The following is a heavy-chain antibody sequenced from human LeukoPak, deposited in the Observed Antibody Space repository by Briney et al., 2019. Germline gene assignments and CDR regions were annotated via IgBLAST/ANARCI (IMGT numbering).Heavy chain of an antibody. D-gene: IGHD3-10*01. CDR1: GYTFTSYD. Sequence: ASVKVSCKASGYTFTSYDINWVRQATGQGLEWMGWMNPNSGNTGYAQKFQGRVTITRNTSISTAYMELSSLRSEDTAVYYCARSSITMVRGVGYYFDYWGQGTLVTVSS. CDR2: MNPNSGNT. J-gene: IGHJ4*02. CDR3: ARSSITMVRGVGYYFDY. V-gene: IGHV1-8*03.